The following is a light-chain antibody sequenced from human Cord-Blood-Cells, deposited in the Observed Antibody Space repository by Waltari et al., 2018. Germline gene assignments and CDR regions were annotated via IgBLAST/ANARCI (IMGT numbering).Light chain of an antibody. CDR2: DAS. CDR1: QSVSSY. Sequence: EIVLTQSPATLSLSPGERATLSCRASQSVSSYLAWYQQKPGQAPRLLIYDASNRATAIPARFRCSGSGTDFTLTISSLEPEDFAVYYGQQRSNWPLTFGGGTKVEIK. V-gene: IGKV3-11*01. J-gene: IGKJ4*01. CDR3: QQRSNWPLT.